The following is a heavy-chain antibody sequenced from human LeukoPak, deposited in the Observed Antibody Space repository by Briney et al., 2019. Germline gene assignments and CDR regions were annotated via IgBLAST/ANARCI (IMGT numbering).Heavy chain of an antibody. CDR1: GFTFDDYA. Sequence: PGGSLRLSCAASGFTFDDYAMHWVRQAPGKGLEWVSGISWNSGSIGYADSVKGRFTISRDNAKNSLYLQMNSLRAEDTALHYCAKDFREYDIPPYAFDIWGQGTMVTVSS. V-gene: IGHV3-9*01. D-gene: IGHD3-9*01. CDR2: ISWNSGSI. J-gene: IGHJ3*02. CDR3: AKDFREYDIPPYAFDI.